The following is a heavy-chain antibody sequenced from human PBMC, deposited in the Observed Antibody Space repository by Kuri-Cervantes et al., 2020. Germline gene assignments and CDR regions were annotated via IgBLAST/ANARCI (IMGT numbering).Heavy chain of an antibody. Sequence: SETLSLTCTVSGGSISSGGYYWSWIRQHPGKGLEWIGYIYYSGSTYYNPSLKSRVTISVDTSKNQFSLKLSSVTAADTAVYYCARDTSYSSGWFSWGQGTLVTVSS. CDR1: GGSISSGGYY. V-gene: IGHV4-31*03. CDR2: IYYSGST. J-gene: IGHJ4*02. CDR3: ARDTSYSSGWFS. D-gene: IGHD6-19*01.